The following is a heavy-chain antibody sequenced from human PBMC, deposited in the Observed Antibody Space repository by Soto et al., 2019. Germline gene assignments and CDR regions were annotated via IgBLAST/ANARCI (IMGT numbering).Heavy chain of an antibody. CDR2: IKSKTDGGTT. CDR1: GFTFSNAW. D-gene: IGHD3-3*01. J-gene: IGHJ4*02. Sequence: DVQMVESGGGLVKPGGSLRLSCAASGFTFSNAWMSWVRQAPGKGLEWVGRIKSKTDGGTTDYAAPVKGRFTISRDDSKNTLYLQMNSLKTEDTAVYYCTTSSPDFWSGYFPFDYWGQGTLVTVSS. V-gene: IGHV3-15*01. CDR3: TTSSPDFWSGYFPFDY.